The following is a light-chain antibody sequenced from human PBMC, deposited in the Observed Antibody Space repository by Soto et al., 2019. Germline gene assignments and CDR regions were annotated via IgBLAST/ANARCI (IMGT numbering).Light chain of an antibody. CDR2: RNK. J-gene: IGKJ1*01. Sequence: NYLYWYQQLPGTAPKLLIYRNKQRPSGVPDRFSGSGSGTDFTLKISRVEAEDVGVYYCMQALQTWTFG. V-gene: IGKV2-28*01. CDR1: NY. CDR3: MQALQTWT.